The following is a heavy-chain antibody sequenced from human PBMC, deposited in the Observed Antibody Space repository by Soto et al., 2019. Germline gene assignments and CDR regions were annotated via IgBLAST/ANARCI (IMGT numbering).Heavy chain of an antibody. CDR1: GFTFSSYG. CDR3: ARDICGWDYYYCCYMDL. D-gene: IGHD1-26*01. J-gene: IGHJ6*03. V-gene: IGHV3-30*03. CDR2: ISYDGSNK. Sequence: QVQLVESGGGVVQPGRSLRLSCAASGFTFSSYGMHWVRQAPGKGLEWVAVISYDGSNKYYADSVKGRFTISRDNSKNQRYLQMNSLRADDTAVYYCARDICGWDYYYCCYMDLWGKGNT.